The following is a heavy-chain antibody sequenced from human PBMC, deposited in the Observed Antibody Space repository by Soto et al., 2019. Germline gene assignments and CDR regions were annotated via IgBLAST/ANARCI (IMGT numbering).Heavy chain of an antibody. Sequence: QVQLQESGPGLVKPSETLSLTCTVSGGSISRYYWSWIRQPPGKGLEWIGYIYYSGSTNYNPSLERRVTIAVDTSKIQLSPSLRSVTAADTAVYYCARGILSSCWYLDLWGRGTLVTVSS. V-gene: IGHV4-59*01. CDR2: IYYSGST. CDR3: ARGILSSCWYLDL. D-gene: IGHD2-15*01. CDR1: GGSISRYY. J-gene: IGHJ2*01.